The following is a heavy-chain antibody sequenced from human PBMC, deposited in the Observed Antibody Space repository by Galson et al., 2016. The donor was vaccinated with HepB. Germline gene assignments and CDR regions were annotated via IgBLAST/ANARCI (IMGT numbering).Heavy chain of an antibody. CDR1: GFSFSSYA. D-gene: IGHD6-13*01. J-gene: IGHJ4*02. CDR2: ISYDGSNK. V-gene: IGHV3-30-3*01. Sequence: SLRLSCAASGFSFSSYAMHWVRQAPGKGLEWVAVISYDGSNKYYADSMKGRFTISRDNSKNTLYLQMNSLGAEDTAVYYCARDLVGIVAGGTLWYWGQGILVSVSS. CDR3: ARDLVGIVAGGTLWY.